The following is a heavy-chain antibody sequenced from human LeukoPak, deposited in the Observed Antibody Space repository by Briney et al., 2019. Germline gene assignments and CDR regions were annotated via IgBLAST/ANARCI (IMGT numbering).Heavy chain of an antibody. D-gene: IGHD2-15*01. CDR3: AGRRVGDLTVGSDTWFDP. CDR1: GGSITNYN. J-gene: IGHJ5*02. V-gene: IGHV4-59*08. Sequence: SETLSLTCTVSGGSITNYNWNWIRQPPGKGLEWIGYISDSGSTNYNPSLQSRVTISVDTSKNQFSLKLSSVTASDTAVYYCAGRRVGDLTVGSDTWFDPWGQGALVTVSS. CDR2: ISDSGST.